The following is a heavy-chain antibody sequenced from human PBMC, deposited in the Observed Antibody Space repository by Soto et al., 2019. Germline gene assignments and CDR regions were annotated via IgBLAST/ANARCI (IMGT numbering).Heavy chain of an antibody. J-gene: IGHJ4*02. CDR1: GFTFSSYS. CDR3: VRPFYDLDSRPPFDH. V-gene: IGHV3-48*04. Sequence: GGSLRLSCAASGFTFSSYSMNWVRQAPGKGLESVRGRFTISRDNAKNTLYLQMDSLRAEDTAVYYCVRPFYDLDSRPPFDHWGPGTLVTVSS. D-gene: IGHD3-22*01.